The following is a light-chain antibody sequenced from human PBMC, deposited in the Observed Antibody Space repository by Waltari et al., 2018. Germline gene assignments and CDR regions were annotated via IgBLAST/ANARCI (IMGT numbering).Light chain of an antibody. CDR1: QAIRDD. CDR3: LQHNDYPAT. J-gene: IGKJ5*01. CDR2: AAS. V-gene: IGKV1-17*01. Sequence: DIPLTQSPSSLSASVGDRVTITCRASQAIRDDLSWHQQKPGKGPKRLIYAASSLQSGVPSRFSGSGSGTEFTLAITSLQPEDFATYYCLQHNDYPATFGQGTRLE.